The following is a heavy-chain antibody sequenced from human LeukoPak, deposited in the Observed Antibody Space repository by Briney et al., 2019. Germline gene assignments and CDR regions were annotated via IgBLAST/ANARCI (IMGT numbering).Heavy chain of an antibody. CDR3: ARQAGYYYYYGMHV. CDR2: IYYSGGT. Sequence: PGGSLRLSCAASGFTFSSYAMSWVRQAPGKGRGWIGRIYYSGGTYYNPSLKSRVTISVDTSKHHLSLTLSSVTAADTPVYYCARQAGYYYYYGMHVWRQRTTLTVPS. D-gene: IGHD6-13*01. V-gene: IGHV4-39*01. J-gene: IGHJ6*02. CDR1: GFTFSSYA.